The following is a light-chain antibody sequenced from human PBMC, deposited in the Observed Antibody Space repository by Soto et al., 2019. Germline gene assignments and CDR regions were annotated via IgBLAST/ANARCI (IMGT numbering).Light chain of an antibody. CDR2: GVS. CDR3: QQRRSWPPTIT. V-gene: IGKV3-11*01. CDR1: QSVSNN. Sequence: EIVLTQSPATLSLSPGERATLSCRASQSVSNNLAWYQQKPGQAPRLLIYGVSTRATDIPPRFSGSGSGTDFTLTISSLEPEDFAVYYCQQRRSWPPTITFGQGTRLEIK. J-gene: IGKJ5*01.